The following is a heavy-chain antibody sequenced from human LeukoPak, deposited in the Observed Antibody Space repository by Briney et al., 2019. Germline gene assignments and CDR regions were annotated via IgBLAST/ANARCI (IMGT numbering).Heavy chain of an antibody. CDR2: IIPILGIA. D-gene: IGHD3-10*01. CDR1: GGTFSSYA. Sequence: SVKVSCKASGGTFSSYAISWVRQAPGQGLEWMGGIIPILGIANYAQKFQGRVTMTRNTSISTAYMELSSLRSEDTAVYYCARAFMVRGSSPGYWGQGTLVTVSS. V-gene: IGHV1-69*10. CDR3: ARAFMVRGSSPGY. J-gene: IGHJ4*02.